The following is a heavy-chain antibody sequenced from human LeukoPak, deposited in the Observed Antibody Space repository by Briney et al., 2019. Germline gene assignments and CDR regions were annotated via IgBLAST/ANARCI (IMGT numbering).Heavy chain of an antibody. D-gene: IGHD5-18*01. V-gene: IGHV4-59*12. CDR2: IYYSGCT. CDR1: GGSISTYD. CDR3: AREDTAMALFDY. J-gene: IGHJ4*02. Sequence: SETLSLTCTVSGGSISTYDWSWIRQPPGKGLEWIGYIYYSGCTNYNPSLKSRVTISVDTSKNQFSLKLSSVTAADTAVYYCAREDTAMALFDYWGQGTLVTASS.